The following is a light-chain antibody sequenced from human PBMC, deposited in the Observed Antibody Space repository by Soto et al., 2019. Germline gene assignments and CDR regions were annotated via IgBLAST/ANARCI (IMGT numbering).Light chain of an antibody. V-gene: IGLV2-14*01. J-gene: IGLJ2*01. CDR2: DVS. CDR3: SSYTSTSTRV. CDR1: SSDIGAYNS. Sequence: QSALTQPASVSASPGQSITISCTGTSSDIGAYNSVSWYQQHPGKAPQLMIYDVSYRPSGISSRFSGSKSGNTASLTISGLKADDEADYYCSSYTSTSTRVFGGGTKLTVL.